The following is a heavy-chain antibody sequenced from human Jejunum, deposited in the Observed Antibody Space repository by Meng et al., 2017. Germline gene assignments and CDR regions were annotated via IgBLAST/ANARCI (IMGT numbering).Heavy chain of an antibody. J-gene: IGHJ1*01. Sequence: GGSLRLSCAASGFTFPDAWMTWVRQAPGRGLEWIGRIKSRPDGGTADYTAPVKGRFSISRDDAKNMLYLQMNSLTTEDTAMYYCTTDGGHYSYASGGNRFTPLLNWGQGTLVTVSS. D-gene: IGHD3-16*02. CDR3: TTDGGHYSYASGGNRFTPLLN. V-gene: IGHV3-15*01. CDR1: GFTFPDAW. CDR2: IKSRPDGGTA.